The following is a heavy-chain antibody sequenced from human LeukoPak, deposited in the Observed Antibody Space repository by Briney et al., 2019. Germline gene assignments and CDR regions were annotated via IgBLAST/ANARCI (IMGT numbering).Heavy chain of an antibody. D-gene: IGHD3-10*01. CDR2: IKQDGSEK. J-gene: IGHJ4*02. Sequence: PGGSLRLSCDASGFTFSSYWMSWVRQAPGKGLEWVANIKQDGSEKYYVDSVKGRFTISRDNAKNSLYLQMNSLRAEDTAVYYCARITMVRGVSDYWGQGTLVTVSS. CDR3: ARITMVRGVSDY. CDR1: GFTFSSYW. V-gene: IGHV3-7*01.